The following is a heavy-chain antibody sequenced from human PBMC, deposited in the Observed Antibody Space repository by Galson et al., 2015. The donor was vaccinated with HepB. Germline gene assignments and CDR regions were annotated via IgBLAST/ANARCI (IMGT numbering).Heavy chain of an antibody. Sequence: SVKVSCKASGYTFTGYYMHWVRQAPGQGLEWMGWINPNSGGTNYAQKFQGRVTMTRDTSISTAYMELSRLRSDDTAVYYCARKLTYCSGGSCGYYYYGMDVWGQGTTVTVSS. CDR1: GYTFTGYY. J-gene: IGHJ6*02. V-gene: IGHV1-2*02. CDR2: INPNSGGT. CDR3: ARKLTYCSGGSCGYYYYGMDV. D-gene: IGHD2-15*01.